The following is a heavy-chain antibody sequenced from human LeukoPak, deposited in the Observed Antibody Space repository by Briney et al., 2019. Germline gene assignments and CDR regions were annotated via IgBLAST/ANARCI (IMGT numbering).Heavy chain of an antibody. J-gene: IGHJ4*02. D-gene: IGHD1-26*01. CDR3: ARAGGSGRNYGIY. V-gene: IGHV4-61*01. CDR1: GGSVSSGSYY. CDR2: IYYSGST. Sequence: SETLSLTCTVSGGSVSSGSYYWSWIRQPPGKGLEWIGYIYYSGSTNYNPSLKSRVTISVDTSKNQFSLKLSSVTAADTAVYYCARAGGSGRNYGIYWGQGTLVTVSS.